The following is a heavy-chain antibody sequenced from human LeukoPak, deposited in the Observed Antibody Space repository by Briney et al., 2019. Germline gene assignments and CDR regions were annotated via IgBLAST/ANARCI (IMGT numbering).Heavy chain of an antibody. CDR1: GYTFTSYD. D-gene: IGHD6-19*01. Sequence: ASVKVSCKASGYTFTSYDINWVRQAPGQGLEWMGWISVYNGNTNYAQKLQGRVTMTTDTSTSTAYMELRSLSSDDTAVFYCARDYGSGWFLGYWGQGTLVTVSS. CDR3: ARDYGSGWFLGY. V-gene: IGHV1-18*01. CDR2: ISVYNGNT. J-gene: IGHJ4*02.